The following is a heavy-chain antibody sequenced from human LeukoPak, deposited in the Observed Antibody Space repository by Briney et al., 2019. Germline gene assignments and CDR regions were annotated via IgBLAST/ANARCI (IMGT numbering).Heavy chain of an antibody. V-gene: IGHV3-48*01. Sequence: GGTLRLSCAASGFTFSSYSMNWVRQAPGKGLEWVSYISSSSSTIYYADSVKGRFTISRDNAKNSLYLQMNSLRAEDTAVYYCARCLGYYDSSADYMDVWGKGTTVTVSS. J-gene: IGHJ6*03. CDR2: ISSSSSTI. CDR1: GFTFSSYS. CDR3: ARCLGYYDSSADYMDV. D-gene: IGHD3-22*01.